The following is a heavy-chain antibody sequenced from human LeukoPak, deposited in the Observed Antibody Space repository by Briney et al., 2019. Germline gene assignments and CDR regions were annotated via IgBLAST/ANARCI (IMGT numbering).Heavy chain of an antibody. J-gene: IGHJ5*02. CDR1: GGTFSSYT. CDR3: ARCLLWFGDIGWFDP. Sequence: VASVKVSCKPSGGTFSSYTICWVRQAPGQRREWMGRIIPIVGTANYAQKFQGRVTITTDESTSTAYIELSSLRSEDTAVYYCARCLLWFGDIGWFDPWGQGTLVTVSS. CDR2: IIPIVGTA. D-gene: IGHD3-10*01. V-gene: IGHV1-69*16.